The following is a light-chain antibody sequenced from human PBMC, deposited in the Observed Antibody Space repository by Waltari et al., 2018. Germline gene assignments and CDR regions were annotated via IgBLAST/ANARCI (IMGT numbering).Light chain of an antibody. J-gene: IGKJ3*01. Sequence: EIVLTQSPATLSLSPGERATLSCKASQSISHYLAWYQQKPGHTPRLLIVDASNRATGIPARFSGRGSGTDFTLTISSLEPEDFAVYYCQQRSNSPITFGPGTTVDIK. CDR3: QQRSNSPIT. CDR1: QSISHY. V-gene: IGKV3-11*01. CDR2: DAS.